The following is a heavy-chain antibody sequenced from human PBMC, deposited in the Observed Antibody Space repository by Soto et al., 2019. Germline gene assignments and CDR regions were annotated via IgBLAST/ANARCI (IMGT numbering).Heavy chain of an antibody. D-gene: IGHD1-7*01. CDR3: AKDRVGGTFYTPLAF. J-gene: IGHJ4*02. CDR1: GFKFDNYV. V-gene: IGHV3-30*18. Sequence: SMRHAYHGSGFKFDNYVMPWVRQAPGKGLEWVAVITYDGSFQYYADSVKGRFTISRDNSKNTLSLHLNTLKPEDTAVYHCAKDRVGGTFYTPLAFWGQGTLVTVSS. CDR2: ITYDGSFQ.